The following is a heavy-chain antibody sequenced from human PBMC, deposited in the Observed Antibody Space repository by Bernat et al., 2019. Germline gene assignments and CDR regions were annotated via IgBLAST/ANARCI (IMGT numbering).Heavy chain of an antibody. CDR2: ISGNGDST. D-gene: IGHD3-3*01. Sequence: EVQLVESGGDLVQPGGSLRLSCAASGFTFISYAMSWVRLAPGKGLEWVSGISGNGDSTYYADSVKGRFTISRDNSKNTLYLQMNSLRADDTAVYYCAKDSLGGFGVVIPDVWGKGTTVIVSS. CDR3: AKDSLGGFGVVIPDV. CDR1: GFTFISYA. J-gene: IGHJ6*04. V-gene: IGHV3-23*04.